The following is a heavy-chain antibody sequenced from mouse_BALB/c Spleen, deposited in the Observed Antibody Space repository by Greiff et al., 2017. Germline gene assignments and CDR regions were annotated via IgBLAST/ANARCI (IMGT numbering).Heavy chain of an antibody. D-gene: IGHD2-3*01. CDR2: ISTYYGDA. CDR1: GYTFTDYA. CDR3: ARSDGPGTWFAY. Sequence: VQLQQSGAELVRPGVSVKISCKGSGYTFTDYAMHWVKQSHAKSLEWIGVISTYYGDASYNQKLKGKATMTVDKSSSTAYMELARLTSEDSAIYYCARSDGPGTWFAYWGQGTLVTVSA. J-gene: IGHJ3*01. V-gene: IGHV1S137*01.